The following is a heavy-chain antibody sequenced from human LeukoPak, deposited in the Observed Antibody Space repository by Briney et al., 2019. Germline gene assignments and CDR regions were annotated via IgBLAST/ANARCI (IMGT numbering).Heavy chain of an antibody. D-gene: IGHD6-19*01. J-gene: IGHJ4*02. CDR2: INPNSGGT. CDR1: GYTFTGYY. V-gene: IGHV1-2*06. Sequence: ASVKVSCKASGYTFTGYYMHWVRQAPGQGLEWMGRINPNSGGTNYAQKFQGRVTMTRDTSISTTYTELSRLRSDDTAVYYCARDRYSSGWYLFDYWGQGTLVTVSS. CDR3: ARDRYSSGWYLFDY.